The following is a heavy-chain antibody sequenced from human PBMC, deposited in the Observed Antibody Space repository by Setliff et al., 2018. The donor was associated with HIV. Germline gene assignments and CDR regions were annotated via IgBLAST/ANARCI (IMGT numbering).Heavy chain of an antibody. CDR2: ISTSSTYT. J-gene: IGHJ3*02. CDR3: IVGASRDAFDI. CDR1: GFTFSSYS. Sequence: GGSLRLSCAASGFTFSSYSMNWVRQAPGKGLEWVSSISTSSTYTYYADSVKGRFTISRDSPKNTLYLQMNSLRSEDTALYYCIVGASRDAFDIWGQGTMVTVSS. V-gene: IGHV3-21*01. D-gene: IGHD1-26*01.